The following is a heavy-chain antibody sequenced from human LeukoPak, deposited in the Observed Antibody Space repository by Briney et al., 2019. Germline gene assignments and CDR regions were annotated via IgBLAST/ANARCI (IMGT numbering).Heavy chain of an antibody. CDR1: GYTFSSCA. CDR2: IDTKTGNP. V-gene: IGHV7-4-1*02. Sequence: ASVRVSCKASGYTFSSCAINWVRQAPGQGLEYMGWIDTKTGNPTYAQGFTGRFVFSLDTSVSTAYLQISSLKAEDTAVYYCAIHPSDSSGYFSYWGQGALVTVSS. D-gene: IGHD3-22*01. CDR3: AIHPSDSSGYFSY. J-gene: IGHJ4*02.